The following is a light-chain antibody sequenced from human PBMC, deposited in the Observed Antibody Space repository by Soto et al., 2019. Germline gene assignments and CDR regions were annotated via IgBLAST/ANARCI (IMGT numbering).Light chain of an antibody. CDR3: QKYNSAPRT. J-gene: IGKJ1*01. V-gene: IGKV1-27*01. Sequence: DMQMTQAPSSLSASVGERVTITCRASQGISNYLAWYQQKPGKVPKLLIYAASTLQSGVPSRFSGSGSGTDFTLTISSXQPEDVATYYCQKYNSAPRTFDQGTKVDIK. CDR1: QGISNY. CDR2: AAS.